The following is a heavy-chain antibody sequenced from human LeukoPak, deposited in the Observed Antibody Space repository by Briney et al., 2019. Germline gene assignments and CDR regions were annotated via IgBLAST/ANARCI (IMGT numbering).Heavy chain of an antibody. CDR3: AKTSDPGYSSSWYTYYFDY. CDR2: IRYDGSNK. Sequence: PGGSLRLSCAASGFTFSSYGMHWVRQAPGKGLEWVAFIRYDGSNKYYADSVKGRFTISRDNSKNTLYLQMNSLRAEDTAVYYCAKTSDPGYSSSWYTYYFDYWGQGTLVTVSS. J-gene: IGHJ4*02. V-gene: IGHV3-30*02. CDR1: GFTFSSYG. D-gene: IGHD6-13*01.